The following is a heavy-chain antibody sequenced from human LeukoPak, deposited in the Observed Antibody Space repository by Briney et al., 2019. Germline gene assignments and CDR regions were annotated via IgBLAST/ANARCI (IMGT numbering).Heavy chain of an antibody. CDR2: ISSSSSYI. CDR3: TRELGTGLDY. V-gene: IGHV3-21*01. CDR1: GFTFSSYS. D-gene: IGHD7-27*01. J-gene: IGHJ4*02. Sequence: PGGSLRLSCAASGFTFSSYSMNWVRQAPGKGLEWVSSISSSSSYIYYTDSVKGRFTISRDNAKNSLYLQMNSLRAEDTAVYYCTRELGTGLDYWGQGTLVTVSS.